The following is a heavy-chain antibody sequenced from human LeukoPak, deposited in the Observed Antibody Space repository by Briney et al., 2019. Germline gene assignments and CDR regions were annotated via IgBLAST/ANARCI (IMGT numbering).Heavy chain of an antibody. V-gene: IGHV4-39*07. D-gene: IGHD4-17*01. J-gene: IGHJ4*02. CDR1: GGSISSSSYY. CDR2: IYYSGST. CDR3: ARDWASGDYDVHYFDY. Sequence: SETLSLTCTVSGGSISSSSYYWGWIRQPPGKGLEWIGSIYYSGSTYYNPSLKSRVTISVDTSKNQFSLKLSSVTAADTAVYYCARDWASGDYDVHYFDYWGQGTLVTVSS.